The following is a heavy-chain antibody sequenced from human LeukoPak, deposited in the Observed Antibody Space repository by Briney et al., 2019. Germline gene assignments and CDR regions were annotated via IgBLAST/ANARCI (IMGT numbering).Heavy chain of an antibody. J-gene: IGHJ5*02. CDR3: ARVRQDSSNRSWFDP. CDR2: INPNSGGT. D-gene: IGHD6-13*01. CDR1: GYTFTGYY. V-gene: IGHV1-2*02. Sequence: ASVKVSCKASGYTFTGYYMHWVRQAPGQGLEWMGWINPNSGGTNYAQKFQGRVTMTRDTSISTAYMELSRLRSDDTAVYYCARVRQDSSNRSWFDPWGQGTLVTVSS.